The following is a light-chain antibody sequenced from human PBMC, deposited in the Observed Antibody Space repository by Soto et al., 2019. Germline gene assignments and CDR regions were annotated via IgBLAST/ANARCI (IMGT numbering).Light chain of an antibody. J-gene: IGKJ5*01. CDR1: QSVSSK. V-gene: IGKV3-15*01. Sequence: EIVMTQSPATLSVSPGERATLSCRASQSVSSKLGWYQQKPGRAPRLLIYGASTRATGIPARFSGSGSGTEFTLIISSLQSEDFAVYYCQQYNNWPFITFGQGTRLEIK. CDR2: GAS. CDR3: QQYNNWPFIT.